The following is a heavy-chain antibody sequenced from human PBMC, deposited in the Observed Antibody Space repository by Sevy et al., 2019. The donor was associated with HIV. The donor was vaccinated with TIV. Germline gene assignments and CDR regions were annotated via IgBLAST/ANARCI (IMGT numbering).Heavy chain of an antibody. J-gene: IGHJ4*01. Sequence: GGSLRLSCAASGFTFSSYSMNWVRQAPGKGLEWVSSISSSSSYIYYADSVKGRFTISRDNAKNSLCLQMNSLRAEDTAVYYCARDCGSDCYSSWDYWGHGTLVTVSS. CDR3: ARDCGSDCYSSWDY. CDR2: ISSSSSYI. V-gene: IGHV3-21*01. CDR1: GFTFSSYS. D-gene: IGHD2-21*02.